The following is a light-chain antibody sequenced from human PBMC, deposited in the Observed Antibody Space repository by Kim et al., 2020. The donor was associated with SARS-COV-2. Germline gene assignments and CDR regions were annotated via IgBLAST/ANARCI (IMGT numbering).Light chain of an antibody. J-gene: IGLJ2*01. V-gene: IGLV3-21*04. CDR2: YDS. CDR3: QVWDNTSDQVV. CDR1: NIGSKS. Sequence: SSELTQPPSVSVAPGKTARIICGGDNIGSKSVHWYQQNPGQGPVMVVSYDSDRPSGIPERFSGSNSGNTATLIIRRVEAGDEADYYCQVWDNTSDQVVFGGGTQLTVL.